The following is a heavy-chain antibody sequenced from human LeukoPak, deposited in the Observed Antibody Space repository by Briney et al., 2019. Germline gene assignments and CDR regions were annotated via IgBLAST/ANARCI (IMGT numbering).Heavy chain of an antibody. V-gene: IGHV5-51*01. J-gene: IGHJ4*02. CDR1: GYSFTTYW. CDR3: ARRPPYCSGGSCFYYFDY. Sequence: GESLKTSCRASGYSFTTYWILWVRQMPGKGLEWMGILYPGDSDIRYSPSFQGQVTISADNSISTAYLQWNTLKASDTAMYYCARRPPYCSGGSCFYYFDYWGQGTLVTVSS. D-gene: IGHD2-15*01. CDR2: LYPGDSDI.